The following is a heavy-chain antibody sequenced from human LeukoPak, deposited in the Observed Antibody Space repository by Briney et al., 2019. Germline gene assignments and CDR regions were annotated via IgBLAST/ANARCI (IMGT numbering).Heavy chain of an antibody. Sequence: PGGSLRLSCAASGFTFSNYGIHWVRQAPDKGLEWVAVISYDGSKKYYAESVKGRFTISRDNSKNTLYLQMNSLRAEDTAVYYCAKGYGFDSSGSEHYFENWGQGILVTVSS. CDR3: AKGYGFDSSGSEHYFEN. J-gene: IGHJ4*02. CDR1: GFTFSNYG. CDR2: ISYDGSKK. D-gene: IGHD3-22*01. V-gene: IGHV3-30*18.